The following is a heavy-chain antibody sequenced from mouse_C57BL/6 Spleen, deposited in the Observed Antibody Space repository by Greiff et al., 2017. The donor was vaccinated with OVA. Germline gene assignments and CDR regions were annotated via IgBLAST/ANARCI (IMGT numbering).Heavy chain of an antibody. D-gene: IGHD1-1*01. CDR1: GYSFTSYY. Sequence: QVQLQQSGPELVKPGASVKISCKASGYSFTSYYIHWVKQRPGQGLEWIGCIYPGSGNTKYNEKFKGKATLTADTSSSTAYMQLSSLTSEDSAVYYCARENYYGSSYDYWGQGTTLTVSS. V-gene: IGHV1-66*01. CDR2: IYPGSGNT. CDR3: ARENYYGSSYDY. J-gene: IGHJ2*01.